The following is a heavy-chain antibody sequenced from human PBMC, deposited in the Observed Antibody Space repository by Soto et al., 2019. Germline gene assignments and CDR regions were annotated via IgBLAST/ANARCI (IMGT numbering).Heavy chain of an antibody. D-gene: IGHD7-27*01. CDR3: ARGRYCLTGRCFPNWFDS. V-gene: IGHV4-39*01. Sequence: ETLSLTCAVSGGSISGSYYYWGWLRQSPGKGPEWIGSVFYTGFTSYNPSLESRVSVSVDTSKNQFSLNVTSVTAADTAVYFCARGRYCLTGRCFPNWFDSWGQGALVTVSS. CDR1: GGSISGSYYY. J-gene: IGHJ5*01. CDR2: VFYTGFT.